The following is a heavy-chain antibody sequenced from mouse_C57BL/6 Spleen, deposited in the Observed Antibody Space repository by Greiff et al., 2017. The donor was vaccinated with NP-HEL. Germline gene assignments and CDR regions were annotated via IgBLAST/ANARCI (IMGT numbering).Heavy chain of an antibody. CDR2: IYPGDGDT. Sequence: VQLQQSGAELVKPGASVKISCKASGYAFSSYWMNWVKQRPGKGLEWIGQIYPGDGDTNYNGKFKGKATLTADKSSSTAYMQLSSLTSEDSAVYFGARGWDGGAWFAYWGQGTLVTVSA. V-gene: IGHV1-80*01. CDR1: GYAFSSYW. CDR3: ARGWDGGAWFAY. J-gene: IGHJ3*01. D-gene: IGHD4-1*01.